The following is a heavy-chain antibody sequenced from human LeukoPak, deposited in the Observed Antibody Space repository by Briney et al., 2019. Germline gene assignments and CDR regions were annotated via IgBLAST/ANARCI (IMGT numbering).Heavy chain of an antibody. CDR3: ARSPVGVRKKHDF. D-gene: IGHD3-10*01. V-gene: IGHV1-8*01. CDR2: MNPTSGHT. CDR1: GYTFTSYD. J-gene: IGHJ4*02. Sequence: GPSVKVSCKASGYTFTSYDINWVRQAPGQGLEWMGWMNPTSGHTGYAQKFQGRVTMTRDTSISTAYMELNSLTSEDTAVYYCARSPVGVRKKHDFWGQGTLVIVSS.